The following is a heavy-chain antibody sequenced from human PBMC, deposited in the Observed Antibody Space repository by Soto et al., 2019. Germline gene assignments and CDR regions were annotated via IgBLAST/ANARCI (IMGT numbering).Heavy chain of an antibody. D-gene: IGHD6-6*01. Sequence: PGGSLRLSCAASGFTFSSYAMSWVRQAPGKGLEWVSAISGSGGSTYYADSVKGRFTISRDNAKNSLYLQMNSLRAEDTAVYYCARDGSSSSWGQWSPYYYYYGMDVWGQGTTVTVSS. J-gene: IGHJ6*02. CDR3: ARDGSSSSWGQWSPYYYYYGMDV. CDR1: GFTFSSYA. V-gene: IGHV3-23*01. CDR2: ISGSGGST.